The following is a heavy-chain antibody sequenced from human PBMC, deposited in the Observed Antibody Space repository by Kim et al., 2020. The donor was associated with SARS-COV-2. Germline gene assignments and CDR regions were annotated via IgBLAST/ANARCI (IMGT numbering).Heavy chain of an antibody. D-gene: IGHD2-2*01. CDR1: GFTFSNNA. J-gene: IGHJ4*02. V-gene: IGHV3-23*01. CDR2: ISGGGIST. CDR3: AKDLQQVVPDAMNY. Sequence: GGSLRVSCAASGFTFSNNAMNWVRQAPGKGLEWVSGISGGGISTYYADSVKGRFTISRDNSKNTLYLQMNSLRAEDTAVYYCAKDLQQVVPDAMNYWGQG.